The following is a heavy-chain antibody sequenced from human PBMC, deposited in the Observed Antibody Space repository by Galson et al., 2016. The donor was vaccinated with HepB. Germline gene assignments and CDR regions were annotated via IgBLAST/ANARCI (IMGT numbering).Heavy chain of an antibody. V-gene: IGHV1-69*13. D-gene: IGHD2-2*01. CDR2: IIPIFGTV. J-gene: IGHJ6*02. Sequence: SVKDSCKASGGTFSRNAISWVRQAPGQGPEWMGGIIPIFGTVNYAQKFQGRVTINADEFTSTAYMELSSLRSEDTAVYYCARERGAECSTTSCRERYYYYGRDVWGQGTTVTVSS. CDR1: GGTFSRNA. CDR3: ARERGAECSTTSCRERYYYYGRDV.